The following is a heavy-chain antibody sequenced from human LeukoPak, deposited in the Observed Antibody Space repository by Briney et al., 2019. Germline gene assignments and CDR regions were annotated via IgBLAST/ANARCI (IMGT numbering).Heavy chain of an antibody. CDR3: ARDFAWGSGGAPIDDNWLDP. D-gene: IGHD7-27*01. CDR1: GYIFSNYG. CDR2: ISSGGNT. J-gene: IGHJ5*02. V-gene: IGHV1-18*01. Sequence: ASVKVSCKATGYIFSNYGISWVRQAPGHGLEWMGWISSGGNTNYAPKFQDRATMTTDASTSTAYMELRSLRFDDTAVYYCARDFAWGSGGAPIDDNWLDPWGQGTLVTVSS.